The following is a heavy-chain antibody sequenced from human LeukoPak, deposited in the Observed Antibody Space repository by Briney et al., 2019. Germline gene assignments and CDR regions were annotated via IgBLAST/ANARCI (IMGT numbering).Heavy chain of an antibody. Sequence: GGSLRLSCAASGFTFSSYAMSWVRQAPGKGLEWVSAISGSGGSTYYADSVKGRFTISRDKSKNTLYLQMNSPRAEDTAVYYCAKGGSITMIVVVPINDYWGQGTLVTVSS. CDR3: AKGGSITMIVVVPINDY. D-gene: IGHD3-22*01. V-gene: IGHV3-23*01. J-gene: IGHJ4*02. CDR1: GFTFSSYA. CDR2: ISGSGGST.